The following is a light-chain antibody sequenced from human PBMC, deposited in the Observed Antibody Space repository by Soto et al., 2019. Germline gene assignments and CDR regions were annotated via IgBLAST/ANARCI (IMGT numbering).Light chain of an antibody. CDR1: QGIRNS. CDR2: TAS. V-gene: IGKV1-27*01. CDR3: QKYNGAPLT. Sequence: DIQMTQSPSSLSASVGDRVTITCRASQGIRNSLGWYQQKPGKVPKLLIYTASTLQSGVPSRFSGSGSGTDFTLTISSLQPEDVATNYCQKYNGAPLTFGGGTKVEIK. J-gene: IGKJ4*01.